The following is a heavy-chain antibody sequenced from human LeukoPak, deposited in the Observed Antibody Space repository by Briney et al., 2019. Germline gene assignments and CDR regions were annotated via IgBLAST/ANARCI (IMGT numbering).Heavy chain of an antibody. D-gene: IGHD1-26*01. Sequence: GESLKISCKGSGYSFTSYWIGWVRQMPGKGLEWMGIIYPGDSDTRYSPSFQGQVTISADKSISTAYLQWSSLKASDTAMYYCARTSGSYLDYYYYYMDVWGKGTTVTVSS. CDR1: GYSFTSYW. V-gene: IGHV5-51*01. CDR3: ARTSGSYLDYYYYYMDV. J-gene: IGHJ6*03. CDR2: IYPGDSDT.